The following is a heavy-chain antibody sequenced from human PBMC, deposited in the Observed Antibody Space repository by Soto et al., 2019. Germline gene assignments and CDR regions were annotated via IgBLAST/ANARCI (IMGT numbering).Heavy chain of an antibody. D-gene: IGHD6-19*01. V-gene: IGHV3-33*01. CDR2: IWFDGSNT. CDR3: VRGGHSSGWEYYFDY. Sequence: QVHLVESGGGVVQPGESLRLSCAASGFTFSAYGIHWVRQAPGKGLDWVTLIWFDGSNTYYADSVKGRFTISRDNPRNTVYLQMNSLRAEDTAVYYCVRGGHSSGWEYYFDYWGQGTLVTVSS. CDR1: GFTFSAYG. J-gene: IGHJ4*02.